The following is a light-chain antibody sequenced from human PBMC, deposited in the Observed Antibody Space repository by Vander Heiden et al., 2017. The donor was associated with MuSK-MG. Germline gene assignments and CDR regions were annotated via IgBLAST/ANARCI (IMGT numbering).Light chain of an antibody. V-gene: IGKV3-11*01. CDR3: QQRSYGPPRFT. CDR2: DAS. CDR1: QIVSSY. Sequence: EIVLTQSPATLSLSPGGRATRSSMASQIVSSYLAWYQQKPGQAPRLLIYDASNSATCIPARCIGSASATEFTLTIISLVPDDFAVYYCQQRSYGPPRFTFGQGTRLEIK. J-gene: IGKJ5*01.